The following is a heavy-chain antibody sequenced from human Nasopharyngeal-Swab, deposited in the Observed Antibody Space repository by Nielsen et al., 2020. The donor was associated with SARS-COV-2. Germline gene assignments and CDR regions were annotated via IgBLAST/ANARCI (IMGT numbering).Heavy chain of an antibody. CDR2: IYYSGST. V-gene: IGHV4-59*01. J-gene: IGHJ6*03. CDR1: GGSISSYY. D-gene: IGHD3-10*01. Sequence: GSLRLSCTVSGGSISSYYWSWIRQPPGKGLEWIGYIYYSGSTNYNPSLKSRVTISVDTSKNQFSLKLSSVTAADTAVYYCARGGGSGRADYYYYYMAVWGKATTVTVSS. CDR3: ARGGGSGRADYYYYYMAV.